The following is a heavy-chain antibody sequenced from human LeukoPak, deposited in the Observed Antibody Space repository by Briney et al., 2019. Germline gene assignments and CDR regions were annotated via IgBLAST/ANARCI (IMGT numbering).Heavy chain of an antibody. J-gene: IGHJ1*01. CDR2: ISASGGST. CDR1: GFTFSSSA. D-gene: IGHD6-6*01. CDR3: AKFLAVIAARDSLYFQH. V-gene: IGHV3-23*01. Sequence: PGGSLRLSCAASGFTFSSSAMSWVRQVPGKGLEWVSGISASGGSTSYADSVRGRFTISRDNSKNTLYVQMSSLRDEDTAVYYCAKFLAVIAARDSLYFQHWGQGTLVTVSS.